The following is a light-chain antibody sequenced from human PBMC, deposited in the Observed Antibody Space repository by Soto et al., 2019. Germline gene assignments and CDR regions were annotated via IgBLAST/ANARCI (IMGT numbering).Light chain of an antibody. CDR2: DAS. CDR3: QQYNSYSPKNT. V-gene: IGKV1-5*01. J-gene: IGKJ2*01. Sequence: DLPMTQSPSTLSASVGDRVTITCRASQSISSWLAWYQQKPGKAPKLLIYDASSLESGVPSRFSGSGSGTEFTLTISSLQPDDFATYYCQQYNSYSPKNTFGQGTKLEIK. CDR1: QSISSW.